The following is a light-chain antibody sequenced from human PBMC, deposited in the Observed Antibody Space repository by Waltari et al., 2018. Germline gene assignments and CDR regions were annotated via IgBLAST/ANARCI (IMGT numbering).Light chain of an antibody. J-gene: IGLJ2*01. CDR1: SRDVGGYNY. CDR2: DVS. Sequence: QSALTQPASVSGSPGPSITIPCTGTSRDVGGYNYVPWYQQHPGKAPQLMIYDVSKRPSGVSNRVSGSKSGNTASLTISGLQAEDEADYYCSSYTSSSTLVFGGGTKLTVL. CDR3: SSYTSSSTLV. V-gene: IGLV2-14*01.